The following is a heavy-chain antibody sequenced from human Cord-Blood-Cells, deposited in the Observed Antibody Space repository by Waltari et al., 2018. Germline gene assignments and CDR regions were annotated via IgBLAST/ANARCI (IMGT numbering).Heavy chain of an antibody. D-gene: IGHD1-1*01. Sequence: VQPVPVGAEVQKPGASVMLSCKASESTCNGHSRHCARQAPGQGLEWMGLINPNSGGTNYAQKFQGWVTMTRDTSISTAYMELSRLRSDDTAVYYCARGENGGAFDIWGQGTMVTVSS. CDR3: ARGENGGAFDI. V-gene: IGHV1-2*04. CDR1: ESTCNGHS. CDR2: INPNSGGT. J-gene: IGHJ3*02.